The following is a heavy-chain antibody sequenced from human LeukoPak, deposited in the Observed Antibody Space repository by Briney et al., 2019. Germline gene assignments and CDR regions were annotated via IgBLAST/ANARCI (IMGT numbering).Heavy chain of an antibody. V-gene: IGHV1-2*02. J-gene: IGHJ3*02. Sequence: GASVKVSCKASGYSFTGYYMHWVRQAPGQGLEWMGWLNPYSGDTAYAQKFQGRVTLTRDTSISTVYMEVSRLRSDDTAVYYCASTYYYDGSGAGDAFDIWGQGTMVTVSS. CDR1: GYSFTGYY. D-gene: IGHD3-22*01. CDR2: LNPYSGDT. CDR3: ASTYYYDGSGAGDAFDI.